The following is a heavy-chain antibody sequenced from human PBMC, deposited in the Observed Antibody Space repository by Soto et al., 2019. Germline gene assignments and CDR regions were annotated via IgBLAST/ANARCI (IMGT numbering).Heavy chain of an antibody. CDR3: ARDSGRWPSLTGR. D-gene: IGHD3-10*01. J-gene: IGHJ4*02. CDR2: TSYDGSNK. V-gene: IGHV3-30*03. Sequence: GGSLRLSCAASGFTFNNYGMHWVRQAPGKGLEWVAFTSYDGSNKYFADSVKGRFTISRDNSKNTVFLQLNSLRPEDTAVYFCARDSGRWPSLTGRWGQGTLVTVSS. CDR1: GFTFNNYG.